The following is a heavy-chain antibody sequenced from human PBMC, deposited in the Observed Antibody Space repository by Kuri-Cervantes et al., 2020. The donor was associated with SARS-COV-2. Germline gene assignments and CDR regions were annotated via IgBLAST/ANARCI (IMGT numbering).Heavy chain of an antibody. V-gene: IGHV5-10-1*01. J-gene: IGHJ4*02. CDR2: IDPTDSYT. D-gene: IGHD3-16*01. CDR3: ARHRADYHGLGGPIDY. Sequence: GGSLRLSCKASGYTFTSYWISWVRQMPGRGLEWMGRIDPTDSYTNYSPSFQGHVTLSVDKSTTTAHLQWTSLQASDTAIYYCARHRADYHGLGGPIDYWGQGAPVTVSS. CDR1: GYTFTSYW.